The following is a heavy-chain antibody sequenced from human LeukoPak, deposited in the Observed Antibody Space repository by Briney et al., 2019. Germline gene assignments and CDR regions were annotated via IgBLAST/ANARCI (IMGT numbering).Heavy chain of an antibody. CDR3: ARTLAVAGDNWFDP. CDR1: GYTFTSYD. V-gene: IGHV1-8*01. Sequence: ASVKVSCKASGYTFTSYDINWVRQATGQGPEWMGWMNPNSGNTGYAQKFQGRVTMTRNTSISTAYMELSSLRSEDTAVYYCARTLAVAGDNWFDPWGQGTLVTVSS. J-gene: IGHJ5*02. CDR2: MNPNSGNT. D-gene: IGHD6-19*01.